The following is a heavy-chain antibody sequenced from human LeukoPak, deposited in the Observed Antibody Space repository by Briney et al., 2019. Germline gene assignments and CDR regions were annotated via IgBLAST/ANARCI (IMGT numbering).Heavy chain of an antibody. Sequence: GASVKVSCKASGYTFTGYYMHWVRQAPGQGLEWMGWINPNSGGTNYAQKFQGRVTMTRDTSISTAYMELSRLRSDDTAVYYCARDIVATISGYFDYWGQGTLVTVSS. CDR2: INPNSGGT. CDR3: ARDIVATISGYFDY. V-gene: IGHV1-2*02. D-gene: IGHD5-12*01. CDR1: GYTFTGYY. J-gene: IGHJ4*02.